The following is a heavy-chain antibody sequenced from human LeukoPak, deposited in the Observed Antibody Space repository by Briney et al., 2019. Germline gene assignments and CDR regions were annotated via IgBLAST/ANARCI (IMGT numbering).Heavy chain of an antibody. V-gene: IGHV3-21*01. J-gene: IGHJ4*02. CDR1: GFTFSSYS. CDR2: ISSSSSYI. D-gene: IGHD4-11*01. CDR3: ARGSYSNYGHY. Sequence: PGGSLRLSSAASGFTFSSYSMNWVRQAPGKGLGWVSSISSSSSYIYDADSVKGRFTISRDNAKNSLYLQMSSLRDDDTAVYYCARGSYSNYGHYWGQGTLVTVSS.